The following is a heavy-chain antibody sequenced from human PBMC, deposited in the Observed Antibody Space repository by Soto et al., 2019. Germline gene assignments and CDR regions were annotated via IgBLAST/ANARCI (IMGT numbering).Heavy chain of an antibody. CDR1: GSTYTSYY. CDR2: INPSDGIT. CDR3: AMGVWGLRKQGDH. J-gene: IGHJ4*02. V-gene: IGHV1-46*01. Sequence: SVEVFCRATGSTYTSYYVQWVLQAPGQGLQWMGIINPSDGITSFAQKFEVRVTMTRDTSTSTVYMELSSLRSDDTAVYYCAMGVWGLRKQGDHWGQATLATVSS. D-gene: IGHD3-16*01.